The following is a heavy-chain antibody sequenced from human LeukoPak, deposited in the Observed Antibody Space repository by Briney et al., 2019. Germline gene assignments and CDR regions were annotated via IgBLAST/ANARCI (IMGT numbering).Heavy chain of an antibody. D-gene: IGHD3-10*01. CDR3: ARDHSGSYLDY. V-gene: IGHV1-3*01. J-gene: IGHJ4*02. CDR1: GYTFTGYY. CDR2: INAGNGNI. Sequence: ASVKVSCKASGYTFTGYYMHWVRQAPGQGLEWMGWINAGNGNIKYSQKFQGRVTITRDTSASTAYMELSSLRSEDTAVYYCARDHSGSYLDYWGQGTLVTVSS.